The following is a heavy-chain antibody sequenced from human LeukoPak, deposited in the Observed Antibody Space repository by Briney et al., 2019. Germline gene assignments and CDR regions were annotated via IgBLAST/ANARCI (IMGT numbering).Heavy chain of an antibody. D-gene: IGHD3-22*01. CDR3: ARIGRVTMIVVVISPSDY. Sequence: GGSLRLSCAASGFTFSSYAMSWVRQAPGKGLEWVSCISGSTGSTYYADSVKGRFTISRDNSKNTLYLQMNSLRAEDTAVYYCARIGRVTMIVVVISPSDYWGQGTLVTVSS. CDR2: ISGSTGST. CDR1: GFTFSSYA. J-gene: IGHJ4*02. V-gene: IGHV3-23*01.